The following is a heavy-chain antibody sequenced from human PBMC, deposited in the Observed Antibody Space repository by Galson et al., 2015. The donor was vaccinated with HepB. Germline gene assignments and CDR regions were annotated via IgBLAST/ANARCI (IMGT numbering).Heavy chain of an antibody. J-gene: IGHJ4*02. Sequence: SVKVSCKASGGTFSRYTIIWVRQAPGQGVEWMGEILPIFETANYAQKFQGRVTLTADKSTDTAYMELSSLRSEDTAVYYCTRSPHLTETARYQFDYWGQGTLVTVSS. D-gene: IGHD1-7*01. CDR3: TRSPHLTETARYQFDY. CDR2: ILPIFETA. CDR1: GGTFSRYT. V-gene: IGHV1-69*06.